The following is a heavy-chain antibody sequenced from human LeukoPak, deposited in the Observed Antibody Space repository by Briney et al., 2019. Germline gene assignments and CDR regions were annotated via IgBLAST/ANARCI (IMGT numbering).Heavy chain of an antibody. CDR1: GFSFSTYG. CDR2: IRNDGNKK. J-gene: IGHJ4*02. V-gene: IGHV3-30*02. CDR3: AKDMGACDSTSRYIY. D-gene: IGHD2-2*02. Sequence: GGSLRLSCAASGFSFSTYGMHWVRQPPGKGLEWVALIRNDGNKKNYADSLKGRFTISRDNSKNTLYLQMNSLRAEDTAVYYCAKDMGACDSTSRYIYWGQGTLVTVSS.